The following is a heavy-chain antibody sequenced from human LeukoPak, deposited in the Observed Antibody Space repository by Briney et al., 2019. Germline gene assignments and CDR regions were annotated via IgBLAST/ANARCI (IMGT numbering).Heavy chain of an antibody. CDR3: VRDLTSGARFDF. CDR1: GFTFTDYA. D-gene: IGHD3-9*01. CDR2: ISSDGNTQ. Sequence: PGGSLRLSCVASGFTFTDYAFNWVRQTAGKGMEWVAIISSDGNTQSYADPLKGRFTISRDNFRDTVFLELTTLRPEDTGLYYCVRDLTSGARFDFWGPGTLVTVSS. J-gene: IGHJ4*01. V-gene: IGHV3-30*04.